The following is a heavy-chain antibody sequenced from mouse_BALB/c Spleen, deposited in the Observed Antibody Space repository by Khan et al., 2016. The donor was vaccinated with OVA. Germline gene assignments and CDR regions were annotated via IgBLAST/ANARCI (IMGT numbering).Heavy chain of an antibody. Sequence: QVQLKESGAELMKPGASVKISCKATGYTFSSYWIEWVKQRPGNGLEWIGEILPGSGRNNYNEKFKGKATFTAETSSNTAYMQLSNLTSDDSAVYYCARGNYYGSSSWFGYWGQGTLVTVSA. V-gene: IGHV1-9*01. CDR3: ARGNYYGSSSWFGY. D-gene: IGHD1-1*01. J-gene: IGHJ3*01. CDR2: ILPGSGRN. CDR1: GYTFSSYW.